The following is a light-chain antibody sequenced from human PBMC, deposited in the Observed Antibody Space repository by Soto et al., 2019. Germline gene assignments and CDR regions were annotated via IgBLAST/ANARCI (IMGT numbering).Light chain of an antibody. J-gene: IGKJ5*01. CDR2: YAS. Sequence: EIMMTQSPATLSVSPGERATLSCRASQSVRNNLAWYQQKPGQAPRLLIYYASTRATGVPARFSGSGSGTEFTLITSSLQSEDSALYYCQQYNNWLPITFGQGTRLEIK. CDR3: QQYNNWLPIT. V-gene: IGKV3-15*01. CDR1: QSVRNN.